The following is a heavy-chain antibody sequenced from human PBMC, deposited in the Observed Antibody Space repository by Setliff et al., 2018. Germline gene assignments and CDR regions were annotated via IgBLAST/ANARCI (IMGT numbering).Heavy chain of an antibody. J-gene: IGHJ2*01. D-gene: IGHD2-15*01. CDR3: ARYGGGHFWFFGL. CDR1: GGSLSGYY. V-gene: IGHV4-34*01. Sequence: SETLSLTCAGYGGSLSGYYWTWIRQPPGKGLEWIGEIDHSGRTNYNPSLRSRVTISLDTSKQQFSLNLISVTAADTAVYYCARYGGGHFWFFGLWGRGTLVTVSS. CDR2: IDHSGRT.